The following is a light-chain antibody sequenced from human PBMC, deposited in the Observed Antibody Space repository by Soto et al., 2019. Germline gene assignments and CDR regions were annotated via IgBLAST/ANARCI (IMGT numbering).Light chain of an antibody. J-gene: IGLJ1*01. V-gene: IGLV2-14*01. CDR3: ISYRGSDTSYV. CDR1: SSNIGSNY. CDR2: EVR. Sequence: QSVLTQLPSASGTPGQRVTISCSGSSSNIGSNYVYWYQQFPGKTPILIIYEVRNRPSGVSFRFSGSKSGNTASLTISGLQAEDEADYYCISYRGSDTSYVFGTGTRSPS.